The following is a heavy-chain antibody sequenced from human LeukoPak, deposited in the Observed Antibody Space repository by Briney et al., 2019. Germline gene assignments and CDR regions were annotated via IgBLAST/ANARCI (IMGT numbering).Heavy chain of an antibody. CDR2: FDPEDGET. Sequence: ASVKVSCKVSGYTLTELSMHWVRQAPGKGLEWMGGFDPEDGETIYAQKFQGRVTMAEDTPTDTAYMELSSLRSEDTAVYYCATIAGCQAAAGIPTGLGLAKEGPQCPYYYYYGMDVWGQGTTVTVSS. CDR1: GYTLTELS. CDR3: ATIAGCQAAAGIPTGLGLAKEGPQCPYYYYYGMDV. J-gene: IGHJ6*02. D-gene: IGHD6-13*01. V-gene: IGHV1-24*01.